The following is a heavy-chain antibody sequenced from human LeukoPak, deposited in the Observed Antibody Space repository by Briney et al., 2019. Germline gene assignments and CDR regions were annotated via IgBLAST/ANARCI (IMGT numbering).Heavy chain of an antibody. V-gene: IGHV4-59*08. Sequence: SETLSLTCTVSGGSISSYSWNWIRQPPGKGLEWIGYIYYSGSTNYNPSLKSRVTISVDTSKNQFSLKLSSVTAADTAVYYCARGYCTITSCYFDHWGRGTLVTVSA. CDR2: IYYSGST. CDR3: ARGYCTITSCYFDH. D-gene: IGHD2-2*01. J-gene: IGHJ4*02. CDR1: GGSISSYS.